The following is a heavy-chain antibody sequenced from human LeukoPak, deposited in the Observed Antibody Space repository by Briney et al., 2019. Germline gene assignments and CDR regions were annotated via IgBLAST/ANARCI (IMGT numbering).Heavy chain of an antibody. J-gene: IGHJ4*02. D-gene: IGHD3-9*01. CDR3: AAPRGGLRYFDWLSPFDY. CDR1: GFTFSSYA. V-gene: IGHV3-23*01. Sequence: PGGSLRLSCAASGFTFSSYAMSWVRQAPGKGLEWVSVISGSGGSTYYADSVKGRFTISRDYSKNTLYLQMNSLRAEDTAIYYCAAPRGGLRYFDWLSPFDYWGQGTLVTVSS. CDR2: ISGSGGST.